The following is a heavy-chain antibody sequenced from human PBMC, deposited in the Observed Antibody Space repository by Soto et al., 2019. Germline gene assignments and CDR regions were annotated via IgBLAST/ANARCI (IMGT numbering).Heavy chain of an antibody. CDR3: ASGRSSSLFAY. D-gene: IGHD6-13*01. V-gene: IGHV5-51*01. J-gene: IGHJ4*02. Sequence: LGEDRRVSRKGSGYRFRTCWIGGGRQTPGKGLEWRGSIYSGDSKTRYSPSFQGQGTISADKSISTAYLQWSSLEASDTAIYYCASGRSSSLFAYWGQGTLVIVSS. CDR2: IYSGDSKT. CDR1: GYRFRTCW.